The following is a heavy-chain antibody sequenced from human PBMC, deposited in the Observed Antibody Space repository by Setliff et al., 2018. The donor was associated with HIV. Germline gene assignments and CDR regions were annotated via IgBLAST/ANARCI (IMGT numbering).Heavy chain of an antibody. Sequence: SETLSLTCSVSGGSMSNYYWSWVRQPPGKGLEWIGNIYYSGSTNYNPSLKSRVTISVDTSKNQFSLKLNSVIAADTAVYYCARNRVPSSLWGQGTLVTSPQ. V-gene: IGHV4-59*01. CDR3: ARNRVPSSL. CDR2: IYYSGST. J-gene: IGHJ4*02. D-gene: IGHD3-10*01. CDR1: GGSMSNYY.